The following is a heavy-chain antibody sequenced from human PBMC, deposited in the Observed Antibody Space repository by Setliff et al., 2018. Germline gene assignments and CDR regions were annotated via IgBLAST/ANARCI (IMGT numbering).Heavy chain of an antibody. V-gene: IGHV3-21*01. Sequence: GGSLRLSCAASGFTFSSYSLNWVRQAPGKGLEWVSSISYNSVYIYYADSMKGRFTISRDNAKNTLYLQVNSLRDEDTAVYYCGRDHGELGQERRTHFFRHWGQGTLVTVSS. CDR2: ISYNSVYI. CDR1: GFTFSSYS. D-gene: IGHD1-1*01. CDR3: GRDHGELGQERRTHFFRH. J-gene: IGHJ1*01.